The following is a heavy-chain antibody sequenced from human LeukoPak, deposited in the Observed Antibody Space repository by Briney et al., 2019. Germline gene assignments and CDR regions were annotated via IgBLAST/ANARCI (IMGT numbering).Heavy chain of an antibody. Sequence: GGPLRLSCAASGFTFSDYNMGWMRQAPGKGLEWVSYTRNSDNNMFYADSVKGRFTISRDNAKYSVYLQMNSLRAEDTAVYYCARRIAGDGSHAFDIWGQGTMVTVSS. J-gene: IGHJ3*02. CDR1: GFTFSDYN. D-gene: IGHD6-19*01. CDR3: ARRIAGDGSHAFDI. V-gene: IGHV3-11*01. CDR2: TRNSDNNM.